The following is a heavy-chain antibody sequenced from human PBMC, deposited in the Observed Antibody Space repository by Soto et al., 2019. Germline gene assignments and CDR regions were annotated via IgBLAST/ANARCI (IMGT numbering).Heavy chain of an antibody. Sequence: GGSLRLSCAASGFTFSSYAMHWVRQAPGKGLEWVAVISYDGSNKYYADSVKGRFTISRDNSKNTLYLQMNSLRAEDTAVYYCARDPNPHVTMVRGVIPPNDYWGQGTLVTVSS. D-gene: IGHD3-10*01. CDR3: ARDPNPHVTMVRGVIPPNDY. CDR2: ISYDGSNK. J-gene: IGHJ4*02. V-gene: IGHV3-30-3*01. CDR1: GFTFSSYA.